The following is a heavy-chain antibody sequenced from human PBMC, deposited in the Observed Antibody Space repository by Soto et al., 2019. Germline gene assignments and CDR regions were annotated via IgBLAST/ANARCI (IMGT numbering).Heavy chain of an antibody. Sequence: PGGSVRLSCAGSGYTHSFDTYAMSLVRQAPDKGLEWVAGISPTGGSTYYAASVKCRFTISRDNSKHPLCLQITSLRVGDAAVYFCAGVRRSWVTTIARGFGSWDRGPLGTVSS. D-gene: IGHD2-21*02. V-gene: IGHV3-23*01. J-gene: IGHJ4*02. CDR1: GYTHSFDTYA. CDR3: AGVRRSWVTTIARGFGS. CDR2: ISPTGGST.